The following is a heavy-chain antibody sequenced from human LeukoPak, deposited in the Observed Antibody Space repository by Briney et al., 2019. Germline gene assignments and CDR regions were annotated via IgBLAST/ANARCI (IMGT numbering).Heavy chain of an antibody. D-gene: IGHD2-2*01. CDR2: INPNSGGT. V-gene: IGHV1-2*02. J-gene: IGHJ4*02. CDR3: ARAFVVVPAAMDGDY. CDR1: GYTFTGYY. Sequence: ASVKVSCKASGYTFTGYYMHWVRQAPGQGLEWMGWINPNSGGTNYAQKFQGRATMTRDTSISTAYMELSRLRSDDTAVYYCARAFVVVPAAMDGDYWGQGTLVTVSS.